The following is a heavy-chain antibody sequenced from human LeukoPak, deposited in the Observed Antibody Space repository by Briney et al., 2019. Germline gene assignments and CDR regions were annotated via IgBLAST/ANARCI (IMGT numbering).Heavy chain of an antibody. Sequence: ASVKVSCKAFGYTFTSNYMHWVRQAPGQEPEWMAVISPSGGSTTYAQKFQGRVTLTRDMSTSTDYLELSSLSAEDTAVYYCARDSRELVTMVRGVRVIPNFDYWGQGTLVTVSS. CDR3: ARDSRELVTMVRGVRVIPNFDY. CDR2: ISPSGGST. D-gene: IGHD3-10*01. V-gene: IGHV1-46*01. J-gene: IGHJ4*02. CDR1: GYTFTSNY.